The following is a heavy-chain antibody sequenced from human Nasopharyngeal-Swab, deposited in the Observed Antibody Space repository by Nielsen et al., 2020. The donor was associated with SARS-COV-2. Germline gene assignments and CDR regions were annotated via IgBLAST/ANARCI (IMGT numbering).Heavy chain of an antibody. CDR1: GYSFTSYW. V-gene: IGHV5-51*01. D-gene: IGHD2-15*01. CDR3: ARRVGYCSGGSCYFDY. CDR2: IYPGDSDT. J-gene: IGHJ4*02. Sequence: GESLKIPCQGSGYSFTSYWIGWVRQMPGKGLEWMGIIYPGDSDTRYSPSFQGQVTISADKSISTAYLQWSSLKASDTAMYYCARRVGYCSGGSCYFDYWGQGTLVTVSS.